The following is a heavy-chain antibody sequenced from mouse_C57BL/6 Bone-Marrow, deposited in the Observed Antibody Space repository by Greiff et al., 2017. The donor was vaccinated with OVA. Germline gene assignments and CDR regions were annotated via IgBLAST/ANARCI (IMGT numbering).Heavy chain of an antibody. V-gene: IGHV1-63*01. CDR3: ARCDGYPYAMGY. D-gene: IGHD2-3*01. CDR1: GYTFTNYW. CDR2: IYPGGGYT. J-gene: IGHJ4*01. Sequence: QVQLQQSGAELVRPGTSVKMSCKASGYTFTNYWIGWAKQRPGHGLEWIGDIYPGGGYTNYNEKFKGKTTLTADKSSSTAYMQFSSLTSEDSAIYYCARCDGYPYAMGYWGQGTSVTVSS.